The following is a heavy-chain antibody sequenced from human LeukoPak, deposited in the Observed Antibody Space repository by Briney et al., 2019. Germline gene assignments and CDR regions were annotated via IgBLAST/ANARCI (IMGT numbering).Heavy chain of an antibody. CDR3: AKDDAWLQYGD. CDR2: ISPNGVIT. CDR1: GFTFSSHG. J-gene: IGHJ4*02. Sequence: GGTLRLSCAASGFTFSSHGMNWVRQAPGKGLEWVSGISPNGVITYYADSVKGRFTISRDNSKGTVSLQMNSLRPEDRAVYYCAKDDAWLQYGDWGRGTLVTVSS. D-gene: IGHD5-24*01. V-gene: IGHV3-23*01.